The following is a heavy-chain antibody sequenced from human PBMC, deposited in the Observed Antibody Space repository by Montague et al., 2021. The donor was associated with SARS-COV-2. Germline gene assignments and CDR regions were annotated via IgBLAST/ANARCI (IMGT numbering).Heavy chain of an antibody. V-gene: IGHV3-23*01. Sequence: SLRLSCAASGFTLSSYAMSWVRQAPGKGLEWVSAISGSGGSTYYADSVKGRFTISRDNSKNTLYLQMNSLRAEDTAVYYCAKPDQGGRVRYYFDYWGQGTLVTVSS. CDR1: GFTLSSYA. D-gene: IGHD2-15*01. J-gene: IGHJ4*02. CDR2: ISGSGGST. CDR3: AKPDQGGRVRYYFDY.